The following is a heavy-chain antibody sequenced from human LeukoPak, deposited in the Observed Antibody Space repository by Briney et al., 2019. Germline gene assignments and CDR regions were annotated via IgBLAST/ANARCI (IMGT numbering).Heavy chain of an antibody. CDR2: ISAYNGNT. CDR3: ARDGYSGYNPFDY. CDR1: GYTFTGYY. V-gene: IGHV1-18*04. D-gene: IGHD5-12*01. J-gene: IGHJ4*02. Sequence: ASVKVSCKASGYTFTGYYMHWVRQAPGQGLEWMGWISAYNGNTNYAQKLQGRVTMTTDTSTSTAYMELRSLRSDDTAVYYCARDGYSGYNPFDYWGQGTLVTVSS.